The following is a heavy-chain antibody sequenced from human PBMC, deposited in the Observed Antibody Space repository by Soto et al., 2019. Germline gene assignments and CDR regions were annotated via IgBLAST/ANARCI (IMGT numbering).Heavy chain of an antibody. Sequence: ETLSLTCAVYGGSFSGYYWSWIRQPPGKGLEWIGEINHSGSTNHNPSLKSRVTISVDTSKNQFSLKLSSVTAADTAVYYCARDKITGLFDYWGQGTLVTVS. CDR3: ARDKITGLFDY. CDR2: INHSGST. D-gene: IGHD2-8*02. V-gene: IGHV4-34*01. J-gene: IGHJ4*02. CDR1: GGSFSGYY.